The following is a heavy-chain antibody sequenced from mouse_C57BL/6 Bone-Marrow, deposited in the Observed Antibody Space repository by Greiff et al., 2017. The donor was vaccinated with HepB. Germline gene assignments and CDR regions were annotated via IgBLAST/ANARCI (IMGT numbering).Heavy chain of an antibody. D-gene: IGHD1-1*01. CDR2: IYPGNSDT. Sequence: VQLQQSGTVLARPGASVKMSCKTSGYTFTSYWMHWVKQRPGQGLEWIGAIYPGNSDTSYNQKFKGKAKLTAVTSASTAYMELSSLTDEDSAVYDCTGAVVGSCYLDYWGQGTTLTVSA. V-gene: IGHV1-5*01. CDR3: TGAVVGSCYLDY. J-gene: IGHJ2*01. CDR1: GYTFTSYW.